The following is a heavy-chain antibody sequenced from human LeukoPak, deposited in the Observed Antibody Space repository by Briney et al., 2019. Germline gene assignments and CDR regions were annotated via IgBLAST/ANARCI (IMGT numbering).Heavy chain of an antibody. CDR3: AKHHCSSTSCYRVFDF. V-gene: IGHV3-21*04. D-gene: IGHD2-2*02. CDR1: GFTFSSYS. Sequence: GGSLRLSCAASGFTFSSYSMNWVRQAPGKGLEWVSSISSSSYIYYADSVKGRFTISRDNAKNTLYLQMNSLRAEDTAVYYCAKHHCSSTSCYRVFDFWGQGTLVTVSS. J-gene: IGHJ4*02. CDR2: ISSSSYI.